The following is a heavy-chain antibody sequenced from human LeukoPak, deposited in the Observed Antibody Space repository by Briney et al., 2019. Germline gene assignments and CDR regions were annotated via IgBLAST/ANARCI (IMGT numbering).Heavy chain of an antibody. D-gene: IGHD5-18*01. CDR1: GGSISSYY. CDR3: ARATPDTAMVNSIWFDP. Sequence: PSETLSLTCTVSGGSISSYYWSWIRQPAGKGLEWIGRIYTSGSTNYNPSLKSRVTMSVDTSKNQFSLKLSSVTAADTAVYYCARATPDTAMVNSIWFDPWGQGTLVTVSS. CDR2: IYTSGST. J-gene: IGHJ5*02. V-gene: IGHV4-4*07.